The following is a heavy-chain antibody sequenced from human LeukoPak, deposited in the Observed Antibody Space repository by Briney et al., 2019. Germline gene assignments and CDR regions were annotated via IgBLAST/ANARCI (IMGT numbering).Heavy chain of an antibody. D-gene: IGHD5-12*01. CDR3: AIDPPGGLMDV. CDR2: ISYDGSNK. CDR1: GFTFSSYA. Sequence: GGSLRLSCAASGFTFSSYAMHWVRQAPGKGLEWVSFISYDGSNKYYADSVKGRFTISRDTSKNTLYLQMISLRAEDAAVYYCAIDPPGGLMDVWGQGTTVTVSS. V-gene: IGHV3-30*04. J-gene: IGHJ6*02.